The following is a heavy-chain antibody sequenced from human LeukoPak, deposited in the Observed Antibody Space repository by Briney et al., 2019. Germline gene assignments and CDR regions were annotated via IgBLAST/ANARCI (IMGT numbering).Heavy chain of an antibody. CDR3: ASDGEAARLFDY. Sequence: SVRVSCKASGGTFSSYAISWVRQAPGQGLEWMGRIIPILGIANYAQKFQGRVTITADKSTSTAYMELSSLRSEDTAVYYCASDGEAARLFDYWGQGTLVTVSS. V-gene: IGHV1-69*04. CDR2: IIPILGIA. J-gene: IGHJ4*02. D-gene: IGHD6-6*01. CDR1: GGTFSSYA.